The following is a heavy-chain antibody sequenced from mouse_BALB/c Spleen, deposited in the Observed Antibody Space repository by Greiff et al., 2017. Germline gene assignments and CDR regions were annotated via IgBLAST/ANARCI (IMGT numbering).Heavy chain of an antibody. V-gene: IGHV1-39*01. Sequence: VQLQQTGPELVKPGASVKISCKASGYSFTDYIMLWVKQSHGKSLEWIGNINPYYGSTSYNLKFKGKATLTVDKSSSTAYMQLNSLTSEDSAVYYCARNYRYDGYYYAMDYWGQGTSVTVSS. D-gene: IGHD2-14*01. CDR2: INPYYGST. CDR3: ARNYRYDGYYYAMDY. CDR1: GYSFTDYI. J-gene: IGHJ4*01.